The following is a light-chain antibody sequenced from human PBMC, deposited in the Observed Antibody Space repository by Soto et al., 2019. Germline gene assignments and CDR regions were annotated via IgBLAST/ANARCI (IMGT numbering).Light chain of an antibody. V-gene: IGKV4-1*01. CDR2: WAS. CDR3: KQYYSIPLT. J-gene: IGKJ4*01. CDR1: QNVLYNSNNKNY. Sequence: DIVMTQSPDSLTVSLGERATINCKSSQNVLYNSNNKNYLAWYQQKPGQPPKLLIYWASTRESGVPDRFSGSGSGTDFTLTISSLQAEDVAVYYCKQYYSIPLTFGGGTKVEIK.